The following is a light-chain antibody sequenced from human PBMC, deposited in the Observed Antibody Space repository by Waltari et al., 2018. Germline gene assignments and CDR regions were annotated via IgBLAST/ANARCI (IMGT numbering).Light chain of an antibody. CDR3: SSYSTSSSLIL. J-gene: IGLJ2*01. CDR2: DVN. CDR1: SSDVGGHAY. Sequence: QSALTQPASVSGSPGQSITISCTGASSDVGGHAYVSWYQQHPGKAPNLIIRDVNNRPSGVSNRFSGSKSGNTASLTISGLQAEDEADYYCSSYSTSSSLILFGEGTKVTVL. V-gene: IGLV2-14*03.